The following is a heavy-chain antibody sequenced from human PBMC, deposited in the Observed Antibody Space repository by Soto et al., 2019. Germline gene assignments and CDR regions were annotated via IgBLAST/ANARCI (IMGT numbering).Heavy chain of an antibody. CDR2: IYYSGST. CDR1: GGSISSFGYY. D-gene: IGHD3-10*01. Sequence: TPSLTCTFSGGSISSFGYYWSWIRQHPGKGLEWIGYIYYSGSTYYNPSLKSRVTISVDTSKNQFSLKLSSVTAADTAVYYCARDGQEGRPFDYWGQGTLVTSPQ. V-gene: IGHV4-31*03. CDR3: ARDGQEGRPFDY. J-gene: IGHJ4*02.